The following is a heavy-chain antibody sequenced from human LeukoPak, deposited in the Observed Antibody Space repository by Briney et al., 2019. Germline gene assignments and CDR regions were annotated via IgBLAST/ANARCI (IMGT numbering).Heavy chain of an antibody. CDR2: LQYDGNNK. CDR3: AKDSKHYSMDV. CDR1: GSTFSDYA. V-gene: IGHV3-30*02. Sequence: GGSLRLSCAVSGSTFSDYAMHWVRQAPGKGLEWVALLQYDGNNKYYVDSVKGRFTISRDISKNTLYLQMNSLRPDDTAVYYCAKDSKHYSMDVWGQGTTVTVS. J-gene: IGHJ6*02. D-gene: IGHD2/OR15-2a*01.